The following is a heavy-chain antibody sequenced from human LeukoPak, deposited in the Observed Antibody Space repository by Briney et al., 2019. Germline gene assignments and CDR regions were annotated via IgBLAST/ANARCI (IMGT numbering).Heavy chain of an antibody. J-gene: IGHJ4*02. CDR1: GFTFDDYG. CDR3: ARTYSSGWHHPCRY. V-gene: IGHV3-20*04. CDR2: INWNGGST. Sequence: PGGSLRLSCAASGFTFDDYGMSWVRQAPGKGLEWVPGINWNGGSTGYADSVKGRFTISRDNAKNSLYLQMNSLRAEDTALYYCARTYSSGWHHPCRYWGQGTLVTVSS. D-gene: IGHD6-19*01.